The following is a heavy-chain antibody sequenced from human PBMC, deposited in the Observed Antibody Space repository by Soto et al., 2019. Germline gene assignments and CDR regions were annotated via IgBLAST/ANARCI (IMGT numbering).Heavy chain of an antibody. CDR3: ARDGPWGNNYFDY. J-gene: IGHJ4*02. Sequence: QVQLQESGPGLVKPSQTLSLTCTVSGGSISSGGYYWSWIRQHPGKGLEWIGYIYYSGSTYYNPSLKRRVTISVDTSKNPFSLKLSSVTAADTAVYYCARDGPWGNNYFDYWGQGTLVIVSS. D-gene: IGHD3-16*01. CDR2: IYYSGST. CDR1: GGSISSGGYY. V-gene: IGHV4-31*03.